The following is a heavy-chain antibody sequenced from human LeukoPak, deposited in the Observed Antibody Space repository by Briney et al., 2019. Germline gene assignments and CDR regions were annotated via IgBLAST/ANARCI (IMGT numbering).Heavy chain of an antibody. CDR2: IYYSGST. V-gene: IGHV4-59*01. D-gene: IGHD2-15*01. Sequence: SETLSLTCTVSGGSISSYYWSWIRQPPGKGLEWIGYIYYSGSTNYNPSLKSRVTISVDTSKNQFSLKLSSVTAADTAVYYCARVLRVELLGFDYWGQGTLVTVSS. CDR3: ARVLRVELLGFDY. CDR1: GGSISSYY. J-gene: IGHJ4*02.